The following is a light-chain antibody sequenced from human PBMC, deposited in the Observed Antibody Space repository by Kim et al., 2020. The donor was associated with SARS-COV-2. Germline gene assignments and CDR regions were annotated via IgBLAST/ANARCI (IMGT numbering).Light chain of an antibody. CDR1: SSNIGSYNL. V-gene: IGLV2-23*02. CDR3: CSYAGSSSFV. CDR2: EVS. Sequence: QSALTQPASVSGSPGQSITISCTGTSSNIGSYNLVSWYKQHPGKAPRVMFYEVSRRPSGVSNRFSGSKSGNTASLKISGLQAEDEADYYCCSYAGSSSFVFGTGTKVTVL. J-gene: IGLJ1*01.